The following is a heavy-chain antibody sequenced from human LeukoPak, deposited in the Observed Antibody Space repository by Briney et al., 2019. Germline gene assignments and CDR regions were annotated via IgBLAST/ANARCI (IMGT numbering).Heavy chain of an antibody. D-gene: IGHD5-18*01. CDR3: AGGYSYGLNYFDY. CDR2: INHSGST. Sequence: SETLSLTCAVYGGSFSGYYWSWIRQPPGKGLEWIGEINHSGSTNYNPSLKSRVTISVVTSKNQFSLKLSSVTAADTAVYYCAGGYSYGLNYFDYWGQGTLVTVSS. V-gene: IGHV4-34*01. J-gene: IGHJ4*02. CDR1: GGSFSGYY.